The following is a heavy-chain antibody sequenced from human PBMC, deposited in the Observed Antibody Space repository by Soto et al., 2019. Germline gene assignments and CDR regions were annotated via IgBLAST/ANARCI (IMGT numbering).Heavy chain of an antibody. D-gene: IGHD2-15*01. J-gene: IGHJ4*02. V-gene: IGHV4-39*01. CDR3: GKVLVAATGHTDSDS. Sequence: SETLSLTCTVSGGSIYRSGYYWGWIRQPPGRGLEWIGNIDYNGVTYSNPSLKSRVTISRDTSKNQFSLKLTSVTAADTALYYCGKVLVAATGHTDSDSWGPGTLVTVSS. CDR1: GGSIYRSGYY. CDR2: IDYNGVT.